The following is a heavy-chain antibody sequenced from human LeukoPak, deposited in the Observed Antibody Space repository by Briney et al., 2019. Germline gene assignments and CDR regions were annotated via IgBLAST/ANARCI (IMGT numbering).Heavy chain of an antibody. J-gene: IGHJ1*01. CDR2: ISYDGSNK. CDR1: GFAFSSYP. V-gene: IGHV3-30-3*01. D-gene: IGHD6-13*01. CDR3: AKGPASSSWKFPSGAGVILH. Sequence: SGGSLRLSCAASGFAFSSYPMHWVRQAPGKGLEWVAVISYDGSNKYYADSVKGRFTISRDNSKNTLYLQMNSLRAEDTAVYYCAKGPASSSWKFPSGAGVILHWGQGTLVTVSS.